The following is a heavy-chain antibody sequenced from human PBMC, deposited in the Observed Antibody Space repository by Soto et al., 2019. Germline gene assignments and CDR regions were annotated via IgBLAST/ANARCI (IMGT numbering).Heavy chain of an antibody. CDR3: ARAEGYDFWSGYYSNTAYYFDY. CDR2: IYYSGST. Sequence: SETLSLTCTVSGGSISSSSYYWGWIRHPPGKGLDWIGSIYYSGSTYYNPSLKSRVTISVDTSKNQFSLKLSSVTAADTAVYYCARAEGYDFWSGYYSNTAYYFDYWGQGTLVTVSS. V-gene: IGHV4-39*01. J-gene: IGHJ4*02. D-gene: IGHD3-3*01. CDR1: GGSISSSSYY.